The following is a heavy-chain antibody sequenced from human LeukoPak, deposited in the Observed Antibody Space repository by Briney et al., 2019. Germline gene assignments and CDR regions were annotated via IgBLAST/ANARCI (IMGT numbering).Heavy chain of an antibody. CDR1: GESFSGHY. J-gene: IGHJ5*02. CDR2: IYYSGST. D-gene: IGHD5-24*01. CDR3: ARHTAEKYNWFDR. V-gene: IGHV4-59*08. Sequence: SETLSLTCAVYGESFSGHYWSWIRQSPGKGLEWIGYIYYSGSTNYNPSLKSRVTISVDTSKNQFSLKLSSVTAADTAVYYCARHTAEKYNWFDRWGQGTLVTVSS.